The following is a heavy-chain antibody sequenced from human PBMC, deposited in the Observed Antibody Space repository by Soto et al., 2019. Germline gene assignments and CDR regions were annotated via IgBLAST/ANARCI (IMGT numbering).Heavy chain of an antibody. J-gene: IGHJ6*02. D-gene: IGHD6-6*01. CDR2: INPNSGGT. CDR3: AKTYSSSSGYYGMDV. V-gene: IGHV1-2*04. CDR1: GYTFTGYY. Sequence: QVQLVQSGAEVKKPGASVKVSCKASGYTFTGYYMHWVRQAPGQGLEWMGWINPNSGGTNYAQKFQGWFTMTRDPSINTAYMELSRLRSDDTAVYYCAKTYSSSSGYYGMDVWGQGTTVTVSS.